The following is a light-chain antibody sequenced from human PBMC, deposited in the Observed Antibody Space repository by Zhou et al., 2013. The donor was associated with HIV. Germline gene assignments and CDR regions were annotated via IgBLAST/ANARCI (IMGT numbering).Light chain of an antibody. CDR2: GAS. Sequence: ETVLTQSPGTLSLSPGERATLSCRASQSVSSTYLAWYQQKPGQAPRLLIYGASIRATGIPDRFSGSGSGTDFTLTISRLEPEDFAVYYCQQYGSFFGPGTKV. CDR1: QSVSSTY. CDR3: QQYGSF. V-gene: IGKV3-20*01. J-gene: IGKJ3*01.